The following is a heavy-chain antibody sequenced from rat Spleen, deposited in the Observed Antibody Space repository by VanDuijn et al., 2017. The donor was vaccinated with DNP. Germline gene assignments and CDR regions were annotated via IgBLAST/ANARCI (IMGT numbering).Heavy chain of an antibody. CDR3: ARDRGYYGSNYFDY. V-gene: IGHV2-32*01. CDR1: GFSLTSYQ. J-gene: IGHJ2*01. Sequence: QVQLKESGPGLVQPSQTLSLTCTVSGFSLTSYQVHWVRQPPGKGLEWMGVMWSGGNAAYNSALKSRLSISRDTSKSQVFLKINSLQIEDTAIYYCARDRGYYGSNYFDYWGQGVMVTVSS. D-gene: IGHD1-7*01. CDR2: MWSGGNA.